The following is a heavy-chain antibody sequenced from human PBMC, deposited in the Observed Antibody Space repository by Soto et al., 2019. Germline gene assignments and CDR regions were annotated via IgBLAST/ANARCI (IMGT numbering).Heavy chain of an antibody. Sequence: GGSLRLSCAASGFTFSSYAMSWVRQAPGKGLEWVSAISGSGGSTYYADSVKGRFTISRDNSKNTLYLQMNSLRAEDTAVYYCAKDRVTYSSGWYYYYYYGMDVWGQGTTVTVSS. D-gene: IGHD6-19*01. CDR2: ISGSGGST. J-gene: IGHJ6*02. CDR1: GFTFSSYA. CDR3: AKDRVTYSSGWYYYYYYGMDV. V-gene: IGHV3-23*01.